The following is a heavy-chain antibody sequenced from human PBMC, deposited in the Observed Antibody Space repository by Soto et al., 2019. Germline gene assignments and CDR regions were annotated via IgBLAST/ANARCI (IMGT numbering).Heavy chain of an antibody. CDR3: AKVFYVDYQARFDP. D-gene: IGHD4-17*01. CDR2: IYSGDST. CDR1: GFTVSSNY. J-gene: IGHJ5*02. Sequence: GGSLRLSCAASGFTVSSNYMSWVRRAPGKGLEWVSVIYSGDSTYYADSVKGRFTISRDNSKNTVYLQMNSLRADDTALYYCAKVFYVDYQARFDPWGRGTLVTVSS. V-gene: IGHV3-53*01.